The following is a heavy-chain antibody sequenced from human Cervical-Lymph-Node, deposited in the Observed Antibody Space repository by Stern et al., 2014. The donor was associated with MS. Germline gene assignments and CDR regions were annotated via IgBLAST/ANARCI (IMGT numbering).Heavy chain of an antibody. D-gene: IGHD6-6*01. CDR3: AADPYSSSSGGGDY. J-gene: IGHJ4*02. V-gene: IGHV1-58*01. CDR1: GFTFTSSA. CDR2: IVVGSGNT. Sequence: QLVQSGPEVKKPGTSVKVSCKASGFTFTSSAVQWVRQARGQRLEWIGWIVVGSGNTNYAQKFQERVTIPRDMSTSTASMELGSLRSEDTAVYYGAADPYSSSSGGGDYWGQGTLVTVSS.